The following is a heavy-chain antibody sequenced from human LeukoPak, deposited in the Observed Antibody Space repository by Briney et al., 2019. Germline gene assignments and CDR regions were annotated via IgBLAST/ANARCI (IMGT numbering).Heavy chain of an antibody. V-gene: IGHV3-23*01. CDR1: GFTFGNSA. D-gene: IGHD2-15*01. CDR3: ARDLVVVPASPYYFDY. J-gene: IGHJ4*02. Sequence: GGSLRLSCAASGFTFGNSAMTWVRQAPGKGLEWVSSIGGSGTSTYYADSVKGRFTISRDNAQNSLYLQMNSLTAEDTAVYYCARDLVVVPASPYYFDYWGQGTLVTVSS. CDR2: IGGSGTST.